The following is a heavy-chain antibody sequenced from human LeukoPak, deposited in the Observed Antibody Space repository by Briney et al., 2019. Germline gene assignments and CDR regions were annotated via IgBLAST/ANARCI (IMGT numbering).Heavy chain of an antibody. CDR1: GGSISSGSYY. V-gene: IGHV4-61*02. D-gene: IGHD4-23*01. Sequence: SETLSLTCTVSGGSISSGSYYWSWIRQPAGTGLEWIGRIYTSGSTNYNPSLKSRVTISVDTSKNQFSLRLSSVTAADTAVYYCASTSGYGGNWAAFDIWGQGTMVTVSS. CDR2: IYTSGST. J-gene: IGHJ3*02. CDR3: ASTSGYGGNWAAFDI.